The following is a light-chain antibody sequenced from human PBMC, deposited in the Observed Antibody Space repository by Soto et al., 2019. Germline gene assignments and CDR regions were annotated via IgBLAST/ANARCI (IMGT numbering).Light chain of an antibody. CDR1: QSVSSSY. J-gene: IGKJ1*01. CDR2: GAS. V-gene: IGKV3-20*01. CDR3: QQYGSSP. Sequence: EIVLTQSPGTLSLSPGERATLSCRASQSVSSSYLAWYQQKPGQAPRLLIYGASSRATGIPDRFSGSESGTDFTLTISRLEPEDFAVYYCQQYGSSPFGQGTKVDIK.